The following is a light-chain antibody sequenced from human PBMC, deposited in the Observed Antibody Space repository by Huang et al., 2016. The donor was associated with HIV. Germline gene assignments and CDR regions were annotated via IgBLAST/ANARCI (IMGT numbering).Light chain of an antibody. J-gene: IGKJ2*01. CDR1: QNINRY. V-gene: IGKV1-39*01. Sequence: DIQITQSPSSLSASVGDRVIITCRASQNINRYLNWYQQQPGKAPKLLISGASKLQSGVPSSFSGSGSGTHFTLAISSRSPEDSATYYCQQSAVTPRTFGQGTKLEI. CDR3: QQSAVTPRT. CDR2: GAS.